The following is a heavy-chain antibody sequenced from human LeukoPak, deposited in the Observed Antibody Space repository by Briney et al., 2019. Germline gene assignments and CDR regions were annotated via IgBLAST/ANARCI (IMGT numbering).Heavy chain of an antibody. J-gene: IGHJ4*02. CDR3: EKDDGYGYGYGWLDY. CDR2: ISWNSGSI. Sequence: GGSLRLSCAASGFTFDDYAMHWVRQAPGKGLEWVSGISWNSGSIGYADSVKGRFTISRDNAKNSLYLQMNSLRAEDTALYYCEKDDGYGYGYGWLDYWGQGTLVTVSS. CDR1: GFTFDDYA. V-gene: IGHV3-9*01. D-gene: IGHD5-18*01.